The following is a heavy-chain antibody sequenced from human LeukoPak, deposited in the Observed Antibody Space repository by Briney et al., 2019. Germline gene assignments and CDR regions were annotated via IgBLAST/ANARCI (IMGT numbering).Heavy chain of an antibody. CDR2: ISSSSSTI. CDR3: ARDRMGATTGYYYYYYMDV. V-gene: IGHV3-48*01. J-gene: IGHJ6*03. CDR1: GFTFSSYS. Sequence: GGSLRLSCAASGFTFSSYSMNWVRQAPGKGLEWVSYISSSSSTIYYADSVKGRFTISRDNAKNSLYLQMNSLRAEDTAVYYCARDRMGATTGYYYYYYMDVWGKGTTVTVSS. D-gene: IGHD1-26*01.